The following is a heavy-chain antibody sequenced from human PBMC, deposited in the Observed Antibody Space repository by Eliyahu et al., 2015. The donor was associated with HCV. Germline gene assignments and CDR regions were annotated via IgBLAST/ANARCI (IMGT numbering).Heavy chain of an antibody. CDR3: ARDHGHAPTYYDFWSGERGFDP. J-gene: IGHJ5*02. V-gene: IGHV4-4*07. D-gene: IGHD3-3*01. Sequence: QVQLQESGPGLVKPSETLSLTCTVSGGSXSSYYWSWIRQPAGKGLEWIGRIYTSGSTNYNPSLKSRVTMSVDTSKNQFSLKLSSVTAADTAVYYCARDHGHAPTYYDFWSGERGFDPWGQGTLVTVSS. CDR2: IYTSGST. CDR1: GGSXSSYY.